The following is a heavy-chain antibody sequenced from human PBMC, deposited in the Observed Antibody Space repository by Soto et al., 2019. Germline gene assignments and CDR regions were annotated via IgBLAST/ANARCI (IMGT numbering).Heavy chain of an antibody. CDR3: ARSTNDYGDRH. D-gene: IGHD4-17*01. Sequence: QVQLVQSGAEVKKPGASVKVSCKASGYTFTSYDITWVRQATGKGLEWMGWMNPNSGNTGYAQKLQGRVNMTRNTSISTAYMELSSLRSEDTAVYYCARSTNDYGDRHWGQGTLVTVSS. J-gene: IGHJ4*02. CDR1: GYTFTSYD. CDR2: MNPNSGNT. V-gene: IGHV1-8*01.